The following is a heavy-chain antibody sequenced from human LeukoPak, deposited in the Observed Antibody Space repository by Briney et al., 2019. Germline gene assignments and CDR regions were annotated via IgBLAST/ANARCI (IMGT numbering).Heavy chain of an antibody. CDR3: ASQIWFGESYFDY. CDR2: ISGSGGST. D-gene: IGHD3-10*01. J-gene: IGHJ4*02. Sequence: GGSLRLSCAASGFTFSSYAMSWVRQAPGKGLEWVSDISGSGGSTYYADSVKGRFTISRDNSRNSLYLQMKSRRAEDTAVYYGASQIWFGESYFDYWGQGTLVTVSS. CDR1: GFTFSSYA. V-gene: IGHV3-23*01.